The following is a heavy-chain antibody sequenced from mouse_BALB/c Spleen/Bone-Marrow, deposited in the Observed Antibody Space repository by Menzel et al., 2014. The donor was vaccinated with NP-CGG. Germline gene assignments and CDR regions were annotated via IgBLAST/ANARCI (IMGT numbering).Heavy chain of an antibody. CDR1: GYTFTSYW. CDR3: ARGRDYDVFAY. Sequence: VKLQESGAELVRPGASVKLSCKASGYTFTSYWMNWVKQGPEQGLEWIGRIDPYDSETHYNQKFKDKAILTVDKSSSTAYMQLSSLTSEDSAVYYCARGRDYDVFAYWGQGTLVTVSA. CDR2: IDPYDSET. D-gene: IGHD2-4*01. V-gene: IGHV1-52*01. J-gene: IGHJ3*01.